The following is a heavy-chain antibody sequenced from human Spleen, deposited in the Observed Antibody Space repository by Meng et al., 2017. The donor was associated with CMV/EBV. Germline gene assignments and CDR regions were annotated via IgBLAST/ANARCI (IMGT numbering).Heavy chain of an antibody. Sequence: GESLKISCAASGFTFSSYNMNWVRQAPGKGLEWVSSISSDGSYMYYADSVKGRFTISRDNPRNSLYLQMNSLRVEDTAVYYCGRDMDVWGQGTTVTVSS. CDR3: GRDMDV. J-gene: IGHJ6*02. V-gene: IGHV3-21*01. CDR2: ISSDGSYM. CDR1: GFTFSSYN.